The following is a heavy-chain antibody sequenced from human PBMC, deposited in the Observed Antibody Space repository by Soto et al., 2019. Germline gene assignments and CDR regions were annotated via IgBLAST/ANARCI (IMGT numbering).Heavy chain of an antibody. V-gene: IGHV5-10-1*01. CDR3: ARHLIVVVPAAIRNGWFDP. Sequence: PGESLKISCKGPGYSFTSYWISWVRQMPGKGLEWMGRIDPSDSYTNYSPSFQGHVTISADKSISTAYLQWSSLKASDTAMYYCARHLIVVVPAAIRNGWFDPWGQGTLVTVSS. CDR1: GYSFTSYW. J-gene: IGHJ5*02. CDR2: IDPSDSYT. D-gene: IGHD2-2*01.